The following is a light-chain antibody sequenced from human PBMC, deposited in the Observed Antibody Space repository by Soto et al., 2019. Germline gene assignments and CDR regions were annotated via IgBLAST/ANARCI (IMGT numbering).Light chain of an antibody. CDR3: QQYNNWPWT. CDR1: QSVSSD. V-gene: IGKV3-15*01. CDR2: GAS. Sequence: EIAVSHSTATLSVSPGERATLSCRASQSVSSDLAWYQQKPGQAPRFLIYGASTRATGIPARFSGSGSGTEFTLTISSLQSEDCAVYYCQQYNNWPWTFGQGTKVDIK. J-gene: IGKJ1*01.